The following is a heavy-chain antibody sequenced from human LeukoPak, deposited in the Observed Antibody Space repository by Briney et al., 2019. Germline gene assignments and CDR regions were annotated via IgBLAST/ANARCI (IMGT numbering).Heavy chain of an antibody. Sequence: SETLSLTCTVSGGLTGSGTYYWGWIRQPPGKGLEWIGSHYYSGSTYYNPSLKSRVTISVDTSKNQFSLKLSSVTAADTAVYYCATRPPCGGDCYSGDWFDPWGQGTLVTVSS. V-gene: IGHV4-39*07. CDR2: HYYSGST. CDR3: ATRPPCGGDCYSGDWFDP. CDR1: GGLTGSGTYY. D-gene: IGHD2-21*02. J-gene: IGHJ5*02.